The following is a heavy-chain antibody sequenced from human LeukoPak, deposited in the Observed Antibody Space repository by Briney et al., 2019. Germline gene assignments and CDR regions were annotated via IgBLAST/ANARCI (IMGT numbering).Heavy chain of an antibody. V-gene: IGHV4-4*02. CDR1: DGSIKTNYW. Sequence: SETLSLTCTVSDGSIKTNYWWTWVRQPPGKGLEWVGETWHSGSSTNYNPSLKSRVTISVDKPKSQFSLKLTSVTAADTAIYYCARGNEYTWWQWSQGTLVTVSS. D-gene: IGHD2-15*01. J-gene: IGHJ4*02. CDR2: TWHSGSST. CDR3: ARGNEYTWWQ.